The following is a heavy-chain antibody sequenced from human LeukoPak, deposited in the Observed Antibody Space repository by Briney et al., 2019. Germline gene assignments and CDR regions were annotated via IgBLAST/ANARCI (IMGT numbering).Heavy chain of an antibody. J-gene: IGHJ6*02. CDR3: ARAFTMVREPRPYGMDV. V-gene: IGHV4-34*01. CDR2: INHSGST. D-gene: IGHD3-10*01. Sequence: KPSETLSLTCAVYGGSFSGYYWSWIRQPPGKGLEWIGEINHSGSTNYNPSLKSRVTISVDTSKNQFSLKLSSVTAADTAVYYCARAFTMVREPRPYGMDVWGQGTTVTVSS. CDR1: GGSFSGYY.